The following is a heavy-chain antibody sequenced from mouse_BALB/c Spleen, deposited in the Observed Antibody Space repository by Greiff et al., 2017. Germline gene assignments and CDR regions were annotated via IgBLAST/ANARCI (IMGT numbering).Heavy chain of an antibody. CDR1: GYTFTDYN. CDR2: IYPYNGGT. Sequence: VQLKQSGPELVKPGASVKISCKASGYTFTDYNMHWVKQSHGKRLEWIGYIYPYNGGTGYNQKFKSKATLTVDNSSSTAYMELRSLTSEDSAVYYCARVITTWYFDVWGAGTTVTVSS. D-gene: IGHD2-4*01. CDR3: ARVITTWYFDV. V-gene: IGHV1S29*02. J-gene: IGHJ1*01.